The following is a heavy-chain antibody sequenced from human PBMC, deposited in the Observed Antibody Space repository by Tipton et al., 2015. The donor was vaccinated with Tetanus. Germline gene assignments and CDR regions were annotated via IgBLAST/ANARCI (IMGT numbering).Heavy chain of an antibody. CDR1: GYSFTSYW. CDR2: IYPGDSDT. D-gene: IGHD2-15*01. V-gene: IGHV5-51*01. J-gene: IGHJ3*02. Sequence: QLVQSGAEVKKPGESLKISCKGSGYSFTSYWIGWVRQMPGKGLEWMGIIYPGDSDTRYSPSFQGQVTISADKSISTAYLQWSSLKASDTAMYYCATLGYCSGGSCYSAAFDIWGQGTMVTVSS. CDR3: ATLGYCSGGSCYSAAFDI.